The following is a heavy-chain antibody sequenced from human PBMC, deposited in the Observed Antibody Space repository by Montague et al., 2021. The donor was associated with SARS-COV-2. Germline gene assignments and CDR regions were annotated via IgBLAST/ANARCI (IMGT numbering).Heavy chain of an antibody. J-gene: IGHJ6*02. Sequence: SLRLSCAASGFIVSSNYMSWVRQAPGKGLEWVSVIYSGVSTYYADSVKGRFTISRHNSKNTLYLQMNSLRAEDTAVYYCAREVYGMDVWGQGTTVTVSS. V-gene: IGHV3-53*04. CDR1: GFIVSSNY. CDR3: AREVYGMDV. CDR2: IYSGVST.